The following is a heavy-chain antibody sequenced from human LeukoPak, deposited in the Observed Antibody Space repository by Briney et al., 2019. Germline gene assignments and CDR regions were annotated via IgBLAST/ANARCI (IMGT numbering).Heavy chain of an antibody. Sequence: GASVKVSCKASGYTFTSYDINWVRQAPGQGLEWMGGIIPIFGTANYAQKFQGRVTITTDESTSTAYMELSSLRSEDTAVYYCARENRYFDYSWGQGTLVTVSS. J-gene: IGHJ4*02. CDR2: IIPIFGTA. V-gene: IGHV1-69*05. CDR1: GYTFTSYD. CDR3: ARENRYFDYS. D-gene: IGHD3-9*01.